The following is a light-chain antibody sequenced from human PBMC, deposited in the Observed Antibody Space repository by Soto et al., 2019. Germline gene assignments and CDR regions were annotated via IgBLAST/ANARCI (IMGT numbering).Light chain of an antibody. V-gene: IGKV1-17*03. CDR3: LQHNSYPLT. CDR1: QGISHF. J-gene: IGKJ4*01. CDR2: GSS. Sequence: DIQMTQSPSAMSASVGGRVNITCRASQGISHFLAWFQQKPGKVPKRLIYGSSNLQSGVPSRFSGGGSGTEFTLTISSLQPEDSATYYCLQHNSYPLTFGGGTKVDIK.